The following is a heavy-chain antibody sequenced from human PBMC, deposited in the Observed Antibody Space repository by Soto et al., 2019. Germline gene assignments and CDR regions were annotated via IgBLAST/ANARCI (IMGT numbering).Heavy chain of an antibody. Sequence: SVKVSCKASGGTFSSYDISWVRQAPGQGLEWMGGIIPIFGTANYAQKFQGRVTITADESTSTAYMELSSLRSEDTAVYYCARVGYDFWSGYSLYYGMDVWGQGTTVTVSS. D-gene: IGHD3-3*01. V-gene: IGHV1-69*13. CDR3: ARVGYDFWSGYSLYYGMDV. J-gene: IGHJ6*02. CDR2: IIPIFGTA. CDR1: GGTFSSYD.